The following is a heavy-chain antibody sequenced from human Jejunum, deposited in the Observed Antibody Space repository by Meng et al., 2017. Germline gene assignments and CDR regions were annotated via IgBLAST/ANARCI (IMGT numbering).Heavy chain of an antibody. CDR3: TRVGSSGWYFVGSSDM. CDR1: GFTLGDFA. J-gene: IGHJ3*02. D-gene: IGHD6-19*01. CDR2: IRSKAYGGTT. V-gene: IGHV3-49*04. Sequence: GESLKISCTASGFTLGDFALSWVRQAPGKGLECIGFIRSKAYGGTTEYAASVKGRFTISRDDSKSIAYLQMNSLKTEDTAMYYCTRVGSSGWYFVGSSDMWGQGTKVTVSS.